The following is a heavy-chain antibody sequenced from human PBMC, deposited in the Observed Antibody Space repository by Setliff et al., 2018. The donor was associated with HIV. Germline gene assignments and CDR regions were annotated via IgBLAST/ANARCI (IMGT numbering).Heavy chain of an antibody. J-gene: IGHJ6*03. Sequence: GGSLRLSCVVSGFTFYDYALHRVYIILISSDGSNKYYVDSVKGRFTISRNSSTNTLFLQMNSLRIEDTAVYYCAKEVLNVLEDPYLDVWGRGTTVTVSS. CDR2: ISSDGSNK. CDR3: AKEVLNVLEDPYLDV. D-gene: IGHD2-8*01. CDR1: GFTFYDYA. V-gene: IGHV3-30*18.